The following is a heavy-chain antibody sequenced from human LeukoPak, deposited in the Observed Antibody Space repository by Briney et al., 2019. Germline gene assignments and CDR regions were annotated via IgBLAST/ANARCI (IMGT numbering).Heavy chain of an antibody. D-gene: IGHD3-3*01. Sequence: GGSLRLSCAASVVTFSSYAMSWVRQAPGKRREWGSAISGSGGSTYYADSVKDRFTISRDNSKNTLYLQMNSLRAEDTAVYYCAKSSPYYDFWDWDYYYMGVWGKGTTVTVSS. CDR3: AKSSPYYDFWDWDYYYMGV. J-gene: IGHJ6*03. CDR1: VVTFSSYA. V-gene: IGHV3-23*01. CDR2: ISGSGGST.